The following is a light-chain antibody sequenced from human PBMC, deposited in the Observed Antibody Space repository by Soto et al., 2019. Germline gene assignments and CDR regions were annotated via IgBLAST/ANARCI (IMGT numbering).Light chain of an antibody. J-gene: IGKJ1*01. CDR1: QSISNW. CDR3: QQSYSTLWT. Sequence: DIQMNQSPSTLSASVGDRVIITCRASQSISNWLAWYQQKPGKAPNLLIYKASSLKSGVPSRFSGSGSGTEFTLTISSLQPEDFATYYCQQSYSTLWTFGQGTKVDI. CDR2: KAS. V-gene: IGKV1-5*03.